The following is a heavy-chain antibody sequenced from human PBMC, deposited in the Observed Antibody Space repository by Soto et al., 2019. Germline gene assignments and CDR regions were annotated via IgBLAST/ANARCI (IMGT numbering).Heavy chain of an antibody. Sequence: GGSLRLSCAASGFTFSSYAMHWVRQAPGKGLEWVAVISYDGSNKYYADSVKGRFTISRDNSKNTLYLQMNSLRAEDTAVYYCARHSGSYIYSFDYWGQGTLVTVSS. D-gene: IGHD1-26*01. J-gene: IGHJ4*02. CDR1: GFTFSSYA. V-gene: IGHV3-30-3*01. CDR2: ISYDGSNK. CDR3: ARHSGSYIYSFDY.